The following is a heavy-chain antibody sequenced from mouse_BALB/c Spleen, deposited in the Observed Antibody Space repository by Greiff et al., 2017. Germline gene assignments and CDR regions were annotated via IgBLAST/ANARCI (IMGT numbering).Heavy chain of an antibody. V-gene: IGHV14-3*02. Sequence: VQLQQSGAELVKPGASVKLSCTASGFTIKDTYMHWVKQRPEQGLEWIGRIDPANGNTKYDPKFQGKATITADTSSNTAYLQLSSLTSEDTAVYYCARYGYDGTFAYWGQGTLVTVSA. D-gene: IGHD2-2*01. CDR1: GFTIKDTY. CDR3: ARYGYDGTFAY. J-gene: IGHJ3*01. CDR2: IDPANGNT.